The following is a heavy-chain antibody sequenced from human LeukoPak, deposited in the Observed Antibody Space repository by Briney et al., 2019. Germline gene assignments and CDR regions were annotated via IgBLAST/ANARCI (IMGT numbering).Heavy chain of an antibody. Sequence: SETLSLTCVVYGGSFSGHYWSWIRQPPGKGLEWIGEINHSGSTKSKLSLTSRATMSVDTSKNQFSLRLSSVTAADTAVYYCARVMVAAPGYTPSDYFYYYMDVWGKGTTVTISS. D-gene: IGHD6-13*01. CDR3: ARVMVAAPGYTPSDYFYYYMDV. CDR2: INHSGST. V-gene: IGHV4-34*01. J-gene: IGHJ6*03. CDR1: GGSFSGHY.